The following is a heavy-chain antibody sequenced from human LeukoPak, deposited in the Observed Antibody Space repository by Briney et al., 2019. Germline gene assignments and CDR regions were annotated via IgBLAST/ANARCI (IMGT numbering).Heavy chain of an antibody. CDR3: VRFNFNSGSAN. CDR2: ISNGGITT. J-gene: IGHJ4*02. V-gene: IGHV3-48*01. D-gene: IGHD3-22*01. Sequence: GGSLRLSCAASGFMFDDSGMNWVRQAPGKGLQWIAFISNGGITTYYADSVRGRFTISRDNAKNSLFLQMNSLRAEDTATYYCVRFNFNSGSANWGQGTLVTVSS. CDR1: GFMFDDSG.